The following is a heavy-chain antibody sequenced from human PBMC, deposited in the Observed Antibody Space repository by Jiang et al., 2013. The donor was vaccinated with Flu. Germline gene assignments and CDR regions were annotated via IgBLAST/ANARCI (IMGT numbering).Heavy chain of an antibody. J-gene: IGHJ4*02. CDR3: ATPSIYDSSGYYPGDY. CDR1: GGSISSSSYY. D-gene: IGHD3-22*01. V-gene: IGHV4-39*01. Sequence: LLKPSETLSLTCTVSGGSISSSSYYWGWIRQPPGKGLEWIGSIYYSGSTYYNPSLKSRVTISVDTSKNQFSLKLSSVTAADTAVYYCATPSIYDSSGYYPGDYWGQGTLVTVSS. CDR2: IYYSGST.